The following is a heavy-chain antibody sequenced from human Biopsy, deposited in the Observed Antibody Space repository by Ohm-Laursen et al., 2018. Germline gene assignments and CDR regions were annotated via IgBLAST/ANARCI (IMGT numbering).Heavy chain of an antibody. D-gene: IGHD2-2*01. Sequence: SSVKVSCKVSGGGFKSYALSWVRQAPGQGLEWMGRIIPILRTTAYAQTFLGRVTITADSPTSTVDMELTSLTSDDTAVYFCAREAIGYQLPCDDWGQGTLVTVSS. J-gene: IGHJ4*02. CDR3: AREAIGYQLPCDD. CDR2: IIPILRTT. CDR1: GGGFKSYA. V-gene: IGHV1-69*11.